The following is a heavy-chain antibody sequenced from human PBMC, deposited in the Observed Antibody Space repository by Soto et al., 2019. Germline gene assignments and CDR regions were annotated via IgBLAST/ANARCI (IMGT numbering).Heavy chain of an antibody. D-gene: IGHD6-19*01. V-gene: IGHV4-34*01. Sequence: SETLSLTCAVYGGSFSGYYWSWIRQPPGKGLEWIGEINHSGSTNYNPSLKSRVTISVDTSKNQFSLKLSSVTAADTAVYYCARGKRGGVGYSSGWYNWFDPWGQGTLVTVAA. CDR2: INHSGST. CDR1: GGSFSGYY. CDR3: ARGKRGGVGYSSGWYNWFDP. J-gene: IGHJ5*02.